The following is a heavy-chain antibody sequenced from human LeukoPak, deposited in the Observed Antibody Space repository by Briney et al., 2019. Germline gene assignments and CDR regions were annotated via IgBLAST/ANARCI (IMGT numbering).Heavy chain of an antibody. CDR2: ISSSSSYI. D-gene: IGHD3-16*02. CDR3: ARGSYLHDAFDL. Sequence: TGGSLRLSCAASGFTFSNYSMNWVRQAPGKGLEWVSSISSSSSYIYYADSVKGRFTISRDNAKNSLYLQMNSLRVEDTAVYYCARGSYLHDAFDLWGLGTLVTVSS. V-gene: IGHV3-21*04. J-gene: IGHJ3*01. CDR1: GFTFSNYS.